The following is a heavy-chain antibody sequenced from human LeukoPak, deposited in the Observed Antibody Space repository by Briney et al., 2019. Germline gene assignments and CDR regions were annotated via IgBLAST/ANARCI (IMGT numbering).Heavy chain of an antibody. CDR1: GNTFTRDY. D-gene: IGHD5-18*01. CDR3: ARGGRTVDTAMVPTPDY. V-gene: IGHV1-69*13. J-gene: IGHJ4*02. Sequence: GASVKVSCKASGNTFTRDYIHWVRQAPGQGLEWMGGIIPIFGTANYAQKFQGRVTITADESTSTAYMELSSLRSEDTAVYYCARGGRTVDTAMVPTPDYWGQGTLVTVSS. CDR2: IIPIFGTA.